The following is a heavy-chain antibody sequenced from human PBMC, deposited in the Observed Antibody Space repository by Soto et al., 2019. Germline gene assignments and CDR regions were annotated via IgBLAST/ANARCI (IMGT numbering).Heavy chain of an antibody. CDR2: IHPSGGGS. Sequence: ASVKVSCKPSGYTLNTYYLHWVRQAPGQGLEWMGIIHPSGGGSTYAQKFLGRVTMTRDTSTSTAYMELRSLRSDDTAVYYCARDGALGENYYYYGMDVWGQGTTVTVSS. CDR1: GYTLNTYY. CDR3: ARDGALGENYYYYGMDV. J-gene: IGHJ6*02. V-gene: IGHV1-46*02. D-gene: IGHD3-16*01.